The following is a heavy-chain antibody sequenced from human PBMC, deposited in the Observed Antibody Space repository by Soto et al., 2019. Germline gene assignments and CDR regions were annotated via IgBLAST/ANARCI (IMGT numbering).Heavy chain of an antibody. CDR2: IWYDGSNK. D-gene: IGHD1-26*01. J-gene: IGHJ4*02. V-gene: IGHV3-33*01. CDR1: GFTFSSYG. Sequence: GGSLRLSCAASGFTFSSYGMHWVRQAPGKGLEWVAVIWYDGSNKYYADSVKGRFTISRDNSKNTLYLQMNSLRAEDTAVYYCARGEAKAPFDYWGQGTLVTVSS. CDR3: ARGEAKAPFDY.